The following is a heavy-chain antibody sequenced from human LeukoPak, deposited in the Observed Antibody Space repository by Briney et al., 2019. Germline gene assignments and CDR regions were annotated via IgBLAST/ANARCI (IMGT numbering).Heavy chain of an antibody. CDR1: GFTFSNYW. Sequence: GGSLRLSCAASGFTFSNYWMSWVRQAPGKGLEWVGNIQEDGSAQYYVDSVKGRFTISRDNAKNSLYLQMNSLRVDDTAVYYCARVAYGDRYWGQGTLVTISS. J-gene: IGHJ4*02. V-gene: IGHV3-7*01. CDR3: ARVAYGDRY. CDR2: IQEDGSAQ. D-gene: IGHD4-17*01.